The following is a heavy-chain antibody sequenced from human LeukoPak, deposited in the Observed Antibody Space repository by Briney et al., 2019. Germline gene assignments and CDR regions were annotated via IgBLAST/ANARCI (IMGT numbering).Heavy chain of an antibody. CDR1: GGSISSSSHY. CDR3: ARGRETFDY. Sequence: SETLSLTCTVSGGSISSSSHYWGWIRQPPGKGLEWIGSIYYSGSTYYNPSLKSRVTISLDTPKNQFSLKLSSVTAADTAVYYCARGRETFDYWGQGTLVTASS. V-gene: IGHV4-39*07. J-gene: IGHJ4*02. CDR2: IYYSGST.